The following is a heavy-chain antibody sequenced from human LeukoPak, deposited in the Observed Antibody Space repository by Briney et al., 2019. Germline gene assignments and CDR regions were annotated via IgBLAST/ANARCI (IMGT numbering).Heavy chain of an antibody. D-gene: IGHD2-2*01. V-gene: IGHV3-7*03. CDR3: ARHPSGRGYCSSTSCYGGRLWVRYFQH. CDR1: GFTFSSYW. J-gene: IGHJ1*01. CDR2: IKQDGSEK. Sequence: GGSLRLSCAASGFTFSSYWMSWVRQAPGKGLEWVANIKQDGSEKYYVDSVKGLFTISRDNAKNSLYLQMNSLRAEDTAVYYCARHPSGRGYCSSTSCYGGRLWVRYFQHWGQGTLVTVSS.